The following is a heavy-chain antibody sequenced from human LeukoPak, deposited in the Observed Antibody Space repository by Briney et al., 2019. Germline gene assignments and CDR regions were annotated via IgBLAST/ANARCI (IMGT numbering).Heavy chain of an antibody. CDR3: AGPDTAMVNYYYYYMDV. Sequence: ASVKVSCKASGYTFTGYYMHWVRQAPGQGLEWMGWINPNSGGTNYAQKFQGRVTMTRDTSISTAYMELSSLRSEDTAVYYCAGPDTAMVNYYYYYMDVWGKGTTVTVSS. D-gene: IGHD5-18*01. CDR1: GYTFTGYY. CDR2: INPNSGGT. J-gene: IGHJ6*03. V-gene: IGHV1-2*02.